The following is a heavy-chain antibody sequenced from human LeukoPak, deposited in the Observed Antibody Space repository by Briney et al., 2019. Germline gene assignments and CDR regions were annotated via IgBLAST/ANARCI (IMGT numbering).Heavy chain of an antibody. CDR2: ISAYNGNT. D-gene: IGHD6-13*01. V-gene: IGHV1-18*04. CDR1: GYTFTSYG. Sequence: ASVKVSCKASGYTFTSYGISWARQAPGQGLEWMGWISAYNGNTNYAQKLQGRVTMTTDTSTSTAYMELRSLRSDDTAVYYCARGNQQLVRDAFDIWGQGTMVTVSS. CDR3: ARGNQQLVRDAFDI. J-gene: IGHJ3*02.